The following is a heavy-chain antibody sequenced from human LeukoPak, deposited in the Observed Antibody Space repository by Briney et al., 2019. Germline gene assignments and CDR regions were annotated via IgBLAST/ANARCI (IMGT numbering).Heavy chain of an antibody. D-gene: IGHD2-8*01. CDR3: ARGMGSSWFDP. CDR2: INPNSGGT. CDR1: GYTFTTYD. V-gene: IGHV1-2*02. Sequence: ASVKVSCKTSGYTFTTYDINWVRQAPGQGLEWMGWINPNSGGTIYAQKFQGRVTMTRDTSISTAYMELSRLRSDDTAVYYCARGMGSSWFDPWGQGTLVTVSS. J-gene: IGHJ5*02.